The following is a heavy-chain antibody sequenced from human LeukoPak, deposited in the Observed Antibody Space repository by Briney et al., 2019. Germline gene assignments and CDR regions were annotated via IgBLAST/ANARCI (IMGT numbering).Heavy chain of an antibody. J-gene: IGHJ4*02. CDR1: GGAIGDHY. CDR3: VRDLLGAGGNQY. V-gene: IGHV4-59*11. Sequence: PSGTLSLTCTVSGGAIGDHYWSWIRQPPGKGLEWIGYLYYSRNTNYSPSLKSRVTISADTSKTQVYLKLRSVTAADTAVYYCVRDLLGAGGNQYRGQGILVTVSS. CDR2: LYYSRNT. D-gene: IGHD4-23*01.